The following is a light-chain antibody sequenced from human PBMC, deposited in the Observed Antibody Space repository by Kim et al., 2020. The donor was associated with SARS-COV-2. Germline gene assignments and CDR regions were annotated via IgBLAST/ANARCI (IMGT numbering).Light chain of an antibody. CDR3: QQSSRVPYA. CDR1: RPIDSF. Sequence: SAAVGDRVTITCRASRPIDSFLNWYQQKPGKAPNLLIYSASTLQSGVPSRFSGSGSGTDFALTISSLQPEDFADYYCQQSSRVPYAFGQGTKLEIK. V-gene: IGKV1-39*01. J-gene: IGKJ2*01. CDR2: SAS.